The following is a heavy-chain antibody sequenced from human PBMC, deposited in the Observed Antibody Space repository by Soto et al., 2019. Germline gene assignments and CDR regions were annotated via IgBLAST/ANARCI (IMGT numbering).Heavy chain of an antibody. J-gene: IGHJ4*02. V-gene: IGHV3-23*01. CDR2: ISGSGGST. D-gene: IGHD3-3*01. CDR3: AKGRRFLEWLSGDY. Sequence: GGSLRLSCAASGFTFSSYAMSWVRQAPGKGLEWVSAISGSGGSTYYADSVKGRFTISRDNSKNTLYLQMNSLRAEDTAVYYCAKGRRFLEWLSGDYWGQGTLVTVSS. CDR1: GFTFSSYA.